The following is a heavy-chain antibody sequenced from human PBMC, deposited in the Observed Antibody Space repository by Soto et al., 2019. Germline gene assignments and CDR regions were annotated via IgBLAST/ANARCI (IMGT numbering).Heavy chain of an antibody. J-gene: IGHJ4*02. CDR1: GFAFSSYS. V-gene: IGHV3-48*01. CDR3: ARDTLKGSPEHADHGA. Sequence: GGSLRLACAASGFAFSSYSMNWVRQAPGKGLEWVSYISSSSSTIYYADSVKGRFTISRDNAKNSLYLQMNSLRAEDTAVYYCARDTLKGSPEHADHGAWGRGT. D-gene: IGHD1-26*01. CDR2: ISSSSSTI.